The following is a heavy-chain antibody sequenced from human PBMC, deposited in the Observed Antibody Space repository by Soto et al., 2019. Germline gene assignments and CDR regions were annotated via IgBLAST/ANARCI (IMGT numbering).Heavy chain of an antibody. CDR2: IYPGDSDT. CDR3: ARTVRPTSMANHAFEV. V-gene: IGHV5-51*01. D-gene: IGHD1-1*01. Sequence: GESLKISCKGSGYTFTNYWIGWVRQMPGKGLEWVGIIYPGDSDTRYSPSFQGQVTISADNSITTAYLQWRSLKASDTAMFYCARTVRPTSMANHAFEVWGQGTMVTVSS. J-gene: IGHJ3*01. CDR1: GYTFTNYW.